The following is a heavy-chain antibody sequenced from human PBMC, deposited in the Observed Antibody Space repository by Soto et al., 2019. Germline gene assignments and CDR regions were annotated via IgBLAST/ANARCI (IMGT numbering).Heavy chain of an antibody. CDR1: GYTCITYD. D-gene: IGHD3-16*01. J-gene: IGHJ4*02. Sequence: QVQLEQSGAEVKKPGASVKVSCKASGYTCITYDINWVRQATGHGLEWMGWLNPNSGNAGYAQKFQGRVAMTRDTSTSPAYMELSSLTSEDSAVYYCARGWGRWPHEKPGDYWGQGTLVTVSS. V-gene: IGHV1-8*01. CDR3: ARGWGRWPHEKPGDY. CDR2: LNPNSGNA.